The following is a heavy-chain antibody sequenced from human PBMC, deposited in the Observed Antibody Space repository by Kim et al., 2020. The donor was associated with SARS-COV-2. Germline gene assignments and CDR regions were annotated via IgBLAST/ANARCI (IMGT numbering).Heavy chain of an antibody. CDR3: ARVLGYGSGSYTFDY. Sequence: SETLSLTCTVSGGSISSGDYYWSWIRQPPGKGLEWIGYIYYSGSTYYNPSLKSRVTISVDTSKNQFSLKLSSVTAADTAVYYCARVLGYGSGSYTFDYWGQGTLVTVSS. CDR2: IYYSGST. J-gene: IGHJ4*02. CDR1: GGSISSGDYY. V-gene: IGHV4-30-4*01. D-gene: IGHD3-10*01.